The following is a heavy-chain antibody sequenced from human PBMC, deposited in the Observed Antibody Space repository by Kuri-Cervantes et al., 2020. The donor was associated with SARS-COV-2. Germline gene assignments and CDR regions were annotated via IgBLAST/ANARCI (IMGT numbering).Heavy chain of an antibody. J-gene: IGHJ4*02. CDR3: VRDGDHWNFDY. CDR1: GFTFSDYY. V-gene: IGHV3-11*04. D-gene: IGHD1-1*01. Sequence: GGSLRLSCAASGFTFSDYYMSWIRQAPGKGLEWVSYISSSGSTIYYADPVKGRFTLSRDNAKNMLFLQMNSLRAEDTAVYYCVRDGDHWNFDYWGQGTLVTVSS. CDR2: ISSSGSTI.